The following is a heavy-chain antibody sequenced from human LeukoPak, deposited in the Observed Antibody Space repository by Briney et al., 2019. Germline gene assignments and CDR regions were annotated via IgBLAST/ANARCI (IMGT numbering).Heavy chain of an antibody. CDR2: IYYSGST. CDR3: ARITIATGAGEY. Sequence: SKTLSLACTVSGGSISSSSYYWGWIRQPPGEGLEWIGSIYYSGSTSYNPSLRSRVTISVDTSKNHFSLKVSSVTAADTAVYYCARITIATGAGEYWGQGTLVTVSS. D-gene: IGHD3-10*01. V-gene: IGHV4-39*02. J-gene: IGHJ4*02. CDR1: GGSISSSSYY.